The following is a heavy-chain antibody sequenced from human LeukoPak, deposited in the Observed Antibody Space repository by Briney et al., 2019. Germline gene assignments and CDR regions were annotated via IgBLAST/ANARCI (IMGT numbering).Heavy chain of an antibody. V-gene: IGHV4-39*07. CDR1: GVSISNSSYY. Sequence: SETLSLTCTVSGVSISNSSYYWGWIRQPPGKGLEWIGSIYYSGSTYYNPSLKSRVTISVDTSKNQFSLKLSSVTAADTAVYYCATAYYYDSSGGWDAFDIWGQGTMVTVSS. CDR2: IYYSGST. D-gene: IGHD3-22*01. CDR3: ATAYYYDSSGGWDAFDI. J-gene: IGHJ3*02.